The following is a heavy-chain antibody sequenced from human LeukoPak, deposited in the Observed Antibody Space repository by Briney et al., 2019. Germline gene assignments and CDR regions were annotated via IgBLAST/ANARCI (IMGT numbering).Heavy chain of an antibody. V-gene: IGHV3-7*01. J-gene: IGHJ4*02. CDR3: AREVGAVPGDDY. D-gene: IGHD1-26*01. Sequence: GGSLRLSYAASGFTFSSYWMSWVRRAPGKGLEWVANIKQDGSEKYYVDSVKGRFTISRDNAKNSLYLQMNSLRAEDTALYYCAREVGAVPGDDYWGQGTLVTVSS. CDR1: GFTFSSYW. CDR2: IKQDGSEK.